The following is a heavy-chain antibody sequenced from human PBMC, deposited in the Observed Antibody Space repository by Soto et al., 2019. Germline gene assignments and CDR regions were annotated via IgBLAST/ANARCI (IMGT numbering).Heavy chain of an antibody. CDR1: GYIFRNYG. V-gene: IGHV1-18*01. J-gene: IGHJ4*02. D-gene: IGHD4-4*01. CDR3: ARDDYSAWALEN. Sequence: QVQLVQSGAEVKKTGASVKVPCKASGYIFRNYGINWVRQAPGQGLEWMGWISTYNGETKYAQSLQGRVTMTTDTLTNTAYLEMRSLRVDDTAVYYWARDDYSAWALENWGQGTLVTVSS. CDR2: ISTYNGET.